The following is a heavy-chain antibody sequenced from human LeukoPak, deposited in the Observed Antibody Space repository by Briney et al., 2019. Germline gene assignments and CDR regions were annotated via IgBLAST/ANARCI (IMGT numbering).Heavy chain of an antibody. CDR2: IHCTGGT. Sequence: SETLSLTCTVPGGSINNYCWSWIRQPPGKGLEWIGYIHCTGGTNYNPSLKSRVTISMDPSRSQLSLKLSSVTAADTAVYYCARGSVNAQRSAPDIRGEGTMVIVSS. J-gene: IGHJ3*02. CDR3: ARGSVNAQRSAPDI. V-gene: IGHV4-59*08. CDR1: GGSINNYC. D-gene: IGHD2-15*01.